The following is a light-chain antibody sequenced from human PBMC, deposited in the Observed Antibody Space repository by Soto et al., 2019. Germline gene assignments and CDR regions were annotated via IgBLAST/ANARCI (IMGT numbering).Light chain of an antibody. Sequence: QSALTQPPSASGSPGQSVTISCTGTRSDVGSYNYVSWYQQQPGKAGILMMYEVSKRPSRVPDRCSGSKSGNTASLNVSGLQAEDEADYYCSSYAGSTYLAVLGTGTQVTVL. CDR3: SSYAGSTYLAV. J-gene: IGLJ1*01. CDR1: RSDVGSYNY. V-gene: IGLV2-8*01. CDR2: EVS.